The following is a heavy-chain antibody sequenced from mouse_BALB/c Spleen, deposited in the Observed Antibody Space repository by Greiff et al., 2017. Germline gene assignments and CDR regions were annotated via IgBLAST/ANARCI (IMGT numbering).Heavy chain of an antibody. V-gene: IGHV2-2*02. CDR3: ASFYYDNDVYYAMDY. CDR2: IWSGGST. D-gene: IGHD2-4*01. J-gene: IGHJ4*01. Sequence: VKLMESGPGLVQPSQSLSITCTVSGFSFTSYGVHWVRQSPGKGLEWLGVIWSGGSTDYNAAFISRLGTSKDNSESQDFFKKNSLQTNDTAIYYCASFYYDNDVYYAMDYWGQGTSVTVSS. CDR1: GFSFTSYG.